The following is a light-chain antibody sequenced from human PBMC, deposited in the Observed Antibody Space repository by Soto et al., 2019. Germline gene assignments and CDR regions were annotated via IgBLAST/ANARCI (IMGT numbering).Light chain of an antibody. CDR1: QSLLHSNGYNY. CDR2: LGS. CDR3: MQSIQTRT. V-gene: IGKV2-28*01. J-gene: IGKJ1*01. Sequence: IVVTQSPLSLPVTPGEPASISCRSSQSLLHSNGYNYLDWYLQKPGQSPQLLIYLGSNRATGVPERFSGSGSGTDFTLRISRVEAEDVGGYYCMQSIQTRTFGQGTKVEIK.